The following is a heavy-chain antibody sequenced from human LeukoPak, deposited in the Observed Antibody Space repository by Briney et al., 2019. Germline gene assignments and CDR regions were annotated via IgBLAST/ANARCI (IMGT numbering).Heavy chain of an antibody. D-gene: IGHD3-22*01. CDR2: IRSKAYGGTT. V-gene: IGHV3-49*04. Sequence: PGQSLRLSCTASGFTFGDYAMSWVRQGPGKGLEWVGFIRSKAYGGTTEYAASVKGRFTISRDDSKSIAYLQMNSLKTEDTAVYYCTREGYYYDSSGYYWGAFDIWGQGTMVTVSS. CDR1: GFTFGDYA. CDR3: TREGYYYDSSGYYWGAFDI. J-gene: IGHJ3*02.